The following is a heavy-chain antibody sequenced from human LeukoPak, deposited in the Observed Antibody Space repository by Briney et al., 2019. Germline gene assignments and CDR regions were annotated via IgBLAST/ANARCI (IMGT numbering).Heavy chain of an antibody. J-gene: IGHJ4*02. D-gene: IGHD3-22*01. V-gene: IGHV3-21*01. CDR2: ISSSSSFI. CDR1: GFTFSSYS. CDR3: AREWDYYDSSGYWPSPFDY. Sequence: GGSLRLSCAASGFTFSSYSMNWVRQAPGKGLEWVSSISSSSSFIYYADSVKGRFTISRDNAKNSLYLQMNSLRAEDTAVYYCAREWDYYDSSGYWPSPFDYWGQGTLVTVSS.